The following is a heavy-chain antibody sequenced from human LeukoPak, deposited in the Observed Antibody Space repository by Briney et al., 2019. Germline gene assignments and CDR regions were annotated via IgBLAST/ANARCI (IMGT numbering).Heavy chain of an antibody. CDR2: IRYDGSNK. CDR3: AKLLRASPYDFWSAFDY. V-gene: IGHV3-30*02. CDR1: GYTLTSYY. D-gene: IGHD3-3*01. Sequence: SCKASGYTLTSYYMHWVRQAPGKGLGWVAFIRYDGSNKYYADSVKGRFTISRDNSKNTLYLQMNSLRAEDTAVYYCAKLLRASPYDFWSAFDYWGQGTLVTVSS. J-gene: IGHJ4*02.